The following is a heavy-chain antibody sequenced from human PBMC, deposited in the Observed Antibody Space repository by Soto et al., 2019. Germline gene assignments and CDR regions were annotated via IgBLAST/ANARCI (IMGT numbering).Heavy chain of an antibody. CDR2: IYYSGST. J-gene: IGHJ6*02. CDR3: ARERPMAAAGYYYGMDV. D-gene: IGHD6-13*01. V-gene: IGHV4-39*01. Sequence: SETLSLTCTVSGGSISSSSYYWGWIRQPPGKGLEWIGSIYYSGSTYYNPSLKSRVTISVDTSKNQFSLKLSSVTAADTAVYYCARERPMAAAGYYYGMDVWGQGTTVT. CDR1: GGSISSSSYY.